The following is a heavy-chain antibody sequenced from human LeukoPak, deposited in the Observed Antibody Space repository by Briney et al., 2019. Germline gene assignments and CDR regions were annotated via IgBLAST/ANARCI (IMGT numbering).Heavy chain of an antibody. J-gene: IGHJ5*02. CDR2: ICTSGST. CDR1: GGSISSYY. V-gene: IGHV4-4*07. D-gene: IGHD6-13*01. Sequence: SETLSLTCTVSGGSISSYYWSWIRQPAGKGLEWIGRICTSGSTNYNPSLKSRVTMSVDTSKNQFSLKLSSVTAADTAVYYCAREKIAAAGTFGFDPWGQGTLVTVSS. CDR3: AREKIAAAGTFGFDP.